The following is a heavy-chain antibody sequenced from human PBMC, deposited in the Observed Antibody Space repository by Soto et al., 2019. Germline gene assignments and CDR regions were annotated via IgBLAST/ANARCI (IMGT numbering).Heavy chain of an antibody. CDR1: GYNFTSYG. CDR3: AIDRFGIVVVPAAPYYFDY. CDR2: ISAYNGNT. D-gene: IGHD2-2*01. V-gene: IGHV1-18*04. J-gene: IGHJ4*02. Sequence: QVQLVQSGAEVKKPGASVKVSCKASGYNFTSYGISWVRQAPGQGLEWMGWISAYNGNTNYAQKLQGRVTMTTDTSTSTAYMELRSLRSDDTAVYYCAIDRFGIVVVPAAPYYFDYWGQGTLVTVSS.